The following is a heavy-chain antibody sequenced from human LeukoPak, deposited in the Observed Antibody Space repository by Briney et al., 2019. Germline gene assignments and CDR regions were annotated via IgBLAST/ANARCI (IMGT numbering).Heavy chain of an antibody. CDR2: IYTSGST. CDR3: ARDSGILTGYYYYYMDV. V-gene: IGHV4-61*02. Sequence: PSQTLSLTCTVSGGSISSGSYYWSWIRQPAGKGLEWIGRIYTSGSTNYNPSLKSRVTISVDTSKNQFSLKLSSVTAADTAVYYCARDSGILTGYYYYYMDVWGKGTTVTVSS. CDR1: GGSISSGSYY. J-gene: IGHJ6*03. D-gene: IGHD3-9*01.